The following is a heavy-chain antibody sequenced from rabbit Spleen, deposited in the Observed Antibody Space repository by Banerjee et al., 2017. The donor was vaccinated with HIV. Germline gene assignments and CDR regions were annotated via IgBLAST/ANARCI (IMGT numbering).Heavy chain of an antibody. CDR2: IDPVFGIR. CDR3: ARDGAGGSYFAL. Sequence: QLEESAGGLVQPGGSLTLTCTASGFSISSYYMNWVRQAPGKGLEWIGCIDPVFGIRYDANWVNGRFSISRENAQNTVFLQMTSLTAADTATYFCARDGAGGSYFALWGPGTLVTVS. CDR1: GFSISSYY. V-gene: IGHV1S7*01. D-gene: IGHD8-1*01. J-gene: IGHJ4*01.